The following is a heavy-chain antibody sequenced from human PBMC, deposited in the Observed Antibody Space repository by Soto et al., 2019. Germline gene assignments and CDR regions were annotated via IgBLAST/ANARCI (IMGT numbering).Heavy chain of an antibody. J-gene: IGHJ4*02. D-gene: IGHD3-16*01. CDR3: ARLTYGGRTGIF. Sequence: PSETLSLTCNVSGGSMSNSKSFCGWIRQPPGKGLEFIGNVYYGVSAYSHPSLESRGTISVDACKDQVSLKLKSVTAAVTGLDYCARLTYGGRTGIFGGQGTMAPGSS. CDR2: VYYGVSA. CDR1: GGSMSNSKSF. V-gene: IGHV4-39*01.